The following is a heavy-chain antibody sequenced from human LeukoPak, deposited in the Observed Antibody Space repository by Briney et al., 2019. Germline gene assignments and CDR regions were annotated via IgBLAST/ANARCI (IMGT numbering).Heavy chain of an antibody. J-gene: IGHJ4*02. CDR3: ARVGPNDDYYGSGSYYSGFYFDY. Sequence: PGGSLRLSCAASGFTFSSYAMSWVRQAPGKGLEWVANIKQDGSEKYYVDSVKGRFTISRDNAKNSLYLQMNSLRAEDTAVYYCARVGPNDDYYGSGSYYSGFYFDYWGQGTLVTVSS. D-gene: IGHD3-10*01. CDR1: GFTFSSYA. V-gene: IGHV3-7*01. CDR2: IKQDGSEK.